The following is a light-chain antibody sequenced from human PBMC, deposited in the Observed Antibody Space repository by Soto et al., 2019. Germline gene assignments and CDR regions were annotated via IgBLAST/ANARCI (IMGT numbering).Light chain of an antibody. CDR1: QSVSSSY. CDR2: DAS. Sequence: EIVLTQSPGTLSLSPGERATLSCRASQSVSSSYLAWYQQIPGQAPRLLINDASRRATGIPDRFSGSESRTDFTLTISSLEPDDFAVYYCQLRTTFGQGTRLEI. V-gene: IGKV3D-20*02. CDR3: QLRTT. J-gene: IGKJ5*01.